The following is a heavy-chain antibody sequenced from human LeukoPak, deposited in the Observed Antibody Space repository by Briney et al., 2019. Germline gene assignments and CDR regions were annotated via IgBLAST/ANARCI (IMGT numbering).Heavy chain of an antibody. CDR1: GFTFSSYG. V-gene: IGHV3-33*01. CDR3: ARASSPRGYSGYDFWVGQIPYYFDY. CDR2: IWYDGSNK. D-gene: IGHD5-12*01. J-gene: IGHJ4*02. Sequence: GGSLRLSCAASGFTFSSYGMHWVRQAPGKGLEWVAVIWYDGSNKYYADSVKGRFTISRDNSKNTLYLQMNSLRAEDTAVYYCARASSPRGYSGYDFWVGQIPYYFDYWGQGTLVTVSS.